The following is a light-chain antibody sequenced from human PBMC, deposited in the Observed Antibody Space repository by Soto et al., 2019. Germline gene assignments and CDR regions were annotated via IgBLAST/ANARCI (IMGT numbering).Light chain of an antibody. CDR1: QSVSSNY. J-gene: IGKJ5*01. Sequence: EIVLTQSPGTLSLSPGEGATLSCRASQSVSSNYLAWYQQKPGQAPRPLIFATSSRATGIPDRFSGSGSGTDFTLSISRLEPEDFAVYYCQQYDNSPQVTFGQGTRLEIK. CDR3: QQYDNSPQVT. V-gene: IGKV3-20*01. CDR2: ATS.